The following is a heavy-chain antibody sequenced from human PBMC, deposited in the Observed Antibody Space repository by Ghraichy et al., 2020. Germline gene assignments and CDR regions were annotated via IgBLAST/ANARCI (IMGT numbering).Heavy chain of an antibody. CDR3: ARGPFGRYFDL. D-gene: IGHD3-10*01. Sequence: AETLSLTCAVYGGSFSGYYWSWIRQPPGKGLEWIGEINHSGSTNYNPSLKSRVTISVDTSKNQFSLKLSSVTAADTAVYYCARGPFGRYFDLWGRGTLVTVSS. J-gene: IGHJ2*01. V-gene: IGHV4-34*01. CDR2: INHSGST. CDR1: GGSFSGYY.